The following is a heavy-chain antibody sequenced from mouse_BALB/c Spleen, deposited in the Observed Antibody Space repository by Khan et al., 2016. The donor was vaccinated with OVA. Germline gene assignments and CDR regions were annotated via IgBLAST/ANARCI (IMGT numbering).Heavy chain of an antibody. V-gene: IGHV1-77*01. CDR3: AREWAAWFPY. Sequence: QVQLQQSGAELARPGASVKLSCKASGYTFTDYYINWMRQRTGQGLEWIGEIYPGSDNIFYNEKFKGKATLTADKSSSTAYMQLSSLTSEDSAVYFCAREWAAWFPYWGQETLVTVST. CDR1: GYTFTDYY. J-gene: IGHJ3*01. CDR2: IYPGSDNI.